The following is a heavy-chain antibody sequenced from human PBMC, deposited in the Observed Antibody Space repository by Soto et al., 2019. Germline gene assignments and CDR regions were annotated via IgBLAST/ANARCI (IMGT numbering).Heavy chain of an antibody. CDR1: GFTFSNAW. J-gene: IGHJ4*02. D-gene: IGHD3-22*01. CDR2: IKSKTDGGTT. Sequence: GGSLRLSCAASGFTFSNAWMSWVRQAPGKVLEWVGRIKSKTDGGTTDYAAPVKGRFTISRDDSKNTLYLQMNSLKTEDTAVYYCTTGAPMMVVVNSFDYWGQGTLVTVSS. CDR3: TTGAPMMVVVNSFDY. V-gene: IGHV3-15*01.